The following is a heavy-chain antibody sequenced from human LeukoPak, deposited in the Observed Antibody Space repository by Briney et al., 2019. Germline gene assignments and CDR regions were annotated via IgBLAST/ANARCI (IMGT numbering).Heavy chain of an antibody. CDR2: IYYSVNT. Sequence: PSETLSLTCTVSGVSIAGDSYFWSWLRQEPGKGLEWIAYIYYSVNTYYTPSLKSRVTISVDTSKNQFSLKLSSVTAADTAVYYCARGGGGSGNYDFDYWGQGTLVTVSS. CDR3: ARGGGGSGNYDFDY. J-gene: IGHJ4*02. D-gene: IGHD2-15*01. V-gene: IGHV4-31*03. CDR1: GVSIAGDSYF.